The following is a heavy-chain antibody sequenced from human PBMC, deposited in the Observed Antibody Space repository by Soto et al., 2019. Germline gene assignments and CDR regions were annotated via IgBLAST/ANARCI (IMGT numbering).Heavy chain of an antibody. V-gene: IGHV5-10-1*03. CDR3: ATQGLTTYYFGY. CDR1: GYSFASQW. CDR2: IDLSESYT. Sequence: EVQLVQSGAEVKKSGESLRISCKVSGYSFASQWISWVRQVPGKGQEWMGRIDLSESYTTYNPSFQGHVTFSADKSITTAYPQWRSLEASDTAIYYGATQGLTTYYFGYWGQGTLVTVSS. J-gene: IGHJ4*02.